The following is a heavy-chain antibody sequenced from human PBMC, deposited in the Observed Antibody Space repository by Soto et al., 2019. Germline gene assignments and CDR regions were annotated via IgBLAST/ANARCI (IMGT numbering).Heavy chain of an antibody. J-gene: IGHJ4*02. CDR1: RFTFHDYG. CDR2: ISWNGVSI. Sequence: EVQLVESGGGVVRPGGSLRLSCAASRFTFHDYGMNWVRQAPGKGLEWVSGISWNGVSIGYADSVKGRFTISRDNAKKSLYLQMNNLRPEDTALYYCARDNSDYDLDYWGQGTLVTVSS. CDR3: ARDNSDYDLDY. V-gene: IGHV3-20*04. D-gene: IGHD5-12*01.